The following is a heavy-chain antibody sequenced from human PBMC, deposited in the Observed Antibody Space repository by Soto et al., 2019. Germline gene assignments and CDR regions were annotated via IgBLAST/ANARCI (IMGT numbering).Heavy chain of an antibody. D-gene: IGHD5-12*01. Sequence: PGGSLRLSCAASGLTFSGYAMSWVRQAPGKGLEWVSAISGSGGSTYYADSVKGRFTISRDNSKNTLYLQMNSLRAEDTAVYYCAKNSGYDPYYYYGMDVWGQGTTVTVSS. CDR3: AKNSGYDPYYYYGMDV. CDR2: ISGSGGST. J-gene: IGHJ6*02. CDR1: GLTFSGYA. V-gene: IGHV3-23*01.